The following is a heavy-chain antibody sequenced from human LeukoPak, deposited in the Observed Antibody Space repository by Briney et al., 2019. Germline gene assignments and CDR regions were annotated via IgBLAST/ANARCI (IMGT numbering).Heavy chain of an antibody. CDR1: GFTFSDYY. D-gene: IGHD6-19*01. Sequence: GGSLRLSCAASGFTFSDYYMSWIRQAPGKGLEWVSYISSSGSTIYYADSVKGRFTISRDNAKNSLYLQMNSLRAEDTAVYYCARSRVAGTLNHAFDYWGQGTLVTVSS. J-gene: IGHJ4*02. CDR3: ARSRVAGTLNHAFDY. CDR2: ISSSGSTI. V-gene: IGHV3-11*01.